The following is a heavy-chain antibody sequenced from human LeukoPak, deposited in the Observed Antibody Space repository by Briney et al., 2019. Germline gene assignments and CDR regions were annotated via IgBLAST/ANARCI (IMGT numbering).Heavy chain of an antibody. J-gene: IGHJ4*02. Sequence: SQTLSLTCAVYGGSFSGYYWSWIRQPPGKGLEWIGEINHSGSTNYNPSLKSRVTISVDTSKNQFSLKLSSVTAADTAVYYCARVEMATIDYWGQGTLVTVSS. V-gene: IGHV4-34*01. D-gene: IGHD5-24*01. CDR3: ARVEMATIDY. CDR2: INHSGST. CDR1: GGSFSGYY.